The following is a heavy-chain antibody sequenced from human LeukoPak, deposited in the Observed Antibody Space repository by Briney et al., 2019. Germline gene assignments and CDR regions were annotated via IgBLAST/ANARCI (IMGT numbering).Heavy chain of an antibody. Sequence: GRSLRLSCAASGFTFSSYWMHWVRQAPGKGLVWVSRINSDGSSTSYADSVKGRFTISRDNAKNTLYLQMNSLRAEDTAVYYCARTDYYDSSALDYWGQGTLVTVSS. D-gene: IGHD3-22*01. V-gene: IGHV3-74*01. J-gene: IGHJ4*02. CDR2: INSDGSST. CDR3: ARTDYYDSSALDY. CDR1: GFTFSSYW.